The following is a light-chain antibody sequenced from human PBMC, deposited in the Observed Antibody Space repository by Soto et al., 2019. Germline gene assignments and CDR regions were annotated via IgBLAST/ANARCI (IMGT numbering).Light chain of an antibody. V-gene: IGKV1-16*02. CDR1: HSINNA. J-gene: IGKJ4*01. Sequence: DIQLTQSPSSLSASVGDRVIITCRASHSINNAVGWFQQKPGEAPKSLIYDASTLQTGVPSKFSGSGSGTDFTLTISSLQPADFATYYCQQYHSYPITFGGGTKVDIK. CDR3: QQYHSYPIT. CDR2: DAS.